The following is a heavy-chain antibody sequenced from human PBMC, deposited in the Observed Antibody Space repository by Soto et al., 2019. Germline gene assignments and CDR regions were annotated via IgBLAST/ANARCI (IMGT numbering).Heavy chain of an antibody. Sequence: QVQLVQSGAEVQNPGASVKVSYVASGYTFTDHYIHWVRQAPGQWLEWMGWINPHSGDTIYAQKFQGRVTLTRDTSISTAYMELSRLRSDDTAVYYCARGRTVNFYGMDVWGQGSTVTVSS. CDR3: ARGRTVNFYGMDV. CDR2: INPHSGDT. J-gene: IGHJ6*02. CDR1: GYTFTDHY. D-gene: IGHD4-17*01. V-gene: IGHV1-2*02.